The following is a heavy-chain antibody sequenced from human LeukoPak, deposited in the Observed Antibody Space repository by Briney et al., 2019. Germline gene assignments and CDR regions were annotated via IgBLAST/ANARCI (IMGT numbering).Heavy chain of an antibody. CDR3: ASNYYDSSGYYFYAFDI. CDR1: GGSISSHY. D-gene: IGHD3-22*01. V-gene: IGHV4-59*11. Sequence: SETLSLTCTVSGGSISSHYWSWNRQPPGKGLEWIGYINYSGSTNYNPSLKSRVTISVDTSKNQFSLKLSSVTAADTAVYYCASNYYDSSGYYFYAFDIWGQGTMVTVSS. CDR2: INYSGST. J-gene: IGHJ3*02.